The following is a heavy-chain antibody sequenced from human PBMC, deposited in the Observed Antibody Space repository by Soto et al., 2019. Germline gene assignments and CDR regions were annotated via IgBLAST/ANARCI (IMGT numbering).Heavy chain of an antibody. Sequence: GGSLRLSCEASGFTFSTYVMHWVRQAPGKGLEWVAVISYDGSNKYYADSVKGRFTISRDKSKNTLYLQMNNLRAEDTAVYYCAKHLIGGRLQSPFVLWGQGTQVTVST. CDR1: GFTFSTYV. V-gene: IGHV3-30-3*02. CDR3: AKHLIGGRLQSPFVL. CDR2: ISYDGSNK. D-gene: IGHD3-22*01. J-gene: IGHJ4*02.